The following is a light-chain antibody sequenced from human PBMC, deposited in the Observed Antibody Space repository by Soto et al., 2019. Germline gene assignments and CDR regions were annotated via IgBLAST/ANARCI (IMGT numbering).Light chain of an antibody. CDR1: QTIDGY. J-gene: IGKJ2*01. V-gene: IGKV1-39*01. Sequence: IQMTQSPSSLSPSVGDRVTITCRASQTIDGYVNWYQQKAGQAPKLLIYAASSLQSGVPSRFSGSGSGTDFVFTISSLQPDDFAAYYCQQSYSTPYTFGRGTNLEI. CDR2: AAS. CDR3: QQSYSTPYT.